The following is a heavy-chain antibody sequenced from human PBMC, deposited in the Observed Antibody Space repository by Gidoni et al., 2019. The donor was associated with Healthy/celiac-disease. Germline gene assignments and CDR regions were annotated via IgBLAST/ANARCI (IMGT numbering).Heavy chain of an antibody. CDR2: ISWDGGST. CDR3: AKDQGPSSIAVDY. Sequence: EVQLVESGGVVVQPGGSLRLSCAASGFPFDAYAMHWVRQAPGKGLEWVSRISWDGGSTYYADSVKGRFTISRDNSKNSLYLQMNSLRAEDTALYYCAKDQGPSSIAVDYWGQGTLVTVSS. D-gene: IGHD6-6*01. CDR1: GFPFDAYA. V-gene: IGHV3-43D*04. J-gene: IGHJ4*02.